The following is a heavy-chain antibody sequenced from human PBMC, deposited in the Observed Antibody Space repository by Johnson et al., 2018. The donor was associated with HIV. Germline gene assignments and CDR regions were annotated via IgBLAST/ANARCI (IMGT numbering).Heavy chain of an antibody. CDR1: GFTFSSYA. D-gene: IGHD3-9*01. CDR3: ARTARRYFVDAFDI. V-gene: IGHV3-30-3*01. J-gene: IGHJ3*02. CDR2: ISYDESNK. Sequence: QVLLVESGGGVVQPGRSLRLSCAASGFTFSSYAMHWVRQAPGKGLEWVAVISYDESNKDYADSVKGRFTISRDNAKNSLYLQMNSLRAEDTAVYYCARTARRYFVDAFDIWGQGTMVTVSS.